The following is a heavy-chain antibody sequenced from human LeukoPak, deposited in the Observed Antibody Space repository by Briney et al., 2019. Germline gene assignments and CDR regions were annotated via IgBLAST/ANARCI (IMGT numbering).Heavy chain of an antibody. J-gene: IGHJ4*02. CDR3: ATETGGSGCYALDY. Sequence: GGSLRLSCAASRFTFTNAWMNWVRQAPGKGLEWVGRIKSKSVGGTTDYAAPVKGRFTISRDDSTNTVFLQMNSLKTEDTAVYFCATETGGSGCYALDYWGQGTQVTVSS. V-gene: IGHV3-15*01. CDR2: IKSKSVGGTT. CDR1: RFTFTNAW. D-gene: IGHD6-19*01.